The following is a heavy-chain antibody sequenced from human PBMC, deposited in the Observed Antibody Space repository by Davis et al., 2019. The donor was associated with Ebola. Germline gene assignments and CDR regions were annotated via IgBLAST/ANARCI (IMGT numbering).Heavy chain of an antibody. V-gene: IGHV3-23*01. CDR3: ARDDHCSSTSCFMYYYYGMDV. Sequence: GGSLRLSCTDSVITFNIYAMSWVRQAPGKGLEWVSATTLSGGSTYYADSVKGRFTISRDNSRNTLYLQMNSLRAEDTAVYYCARDDHCSSTSCFMYYYYGMDVWGKGTTVTVSS. D-gene: IGHD2-2*01. J-gene: IGHJ6*04. CDR1: VITFNIYA. CDR2: TTLSGGST.